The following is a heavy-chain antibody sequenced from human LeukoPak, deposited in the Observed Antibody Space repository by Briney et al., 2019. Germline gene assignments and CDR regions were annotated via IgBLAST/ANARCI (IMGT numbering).Heavy chain of an antibody. V-gene: IGHV4-61*02. CDR1: GGSISSGSYY. Sequence: SETLSLTCTVSGGSISSGSYYWSWIRQPAGKGLEWIGRIYTSGSTNYNPSLKSRVTISVDTSKNQFSLKLISVTAADTAVYYCARASIAVAGSFDYWGQGTLVTVSS. CDR2: IYTSGST. J-gene: IGHJ4*02. D-gene: IGHD6-19*01. CDR3: ARASIAVAGSFDY.